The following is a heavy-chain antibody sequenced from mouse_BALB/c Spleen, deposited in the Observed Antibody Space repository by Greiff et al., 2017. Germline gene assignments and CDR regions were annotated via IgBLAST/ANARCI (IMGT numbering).Heavy chain of an antibody. CDR1: GFAFSSYD. D-gene: IGHD1-2*01. CDR2: ISSGGGST. Sequence: EVQGVESGGGLVKPGGSLKLSCAASGFAFSSYDMSWVRQTPEKRLEWVAYISSGGGSTYYPDTVKGRFTISRDNAKNTLYLQMSSLKAEDTAMYYCARQVSQYYGYGAYWGQGTLVTVSA. CDR3: ARQVSQYYGYGAY. V-gene: IGHV5-12-1*01. J-gene: IGHJ3*01.